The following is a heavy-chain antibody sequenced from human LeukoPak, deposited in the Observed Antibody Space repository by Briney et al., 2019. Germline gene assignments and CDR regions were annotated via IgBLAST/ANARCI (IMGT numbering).Heavy chain of an antibody. D-gene: IGHD6-6*01. V-gene: IGHV1-69*13. CDR2: IIPLFGTA. CDR3: ASNLAARPNDY. CDR1: GYTFIIYA. Sequence: ASVKVSCKASGYTFIIYAMHWVRQAPGQGLEWMGGIIPLFGTANYAQKFQGRVTITADESTSTAYMELSSLKSEDTAVYYCASNLAARPNDYWGQGTLVTVSS. J-gene: IGHJ4*02.